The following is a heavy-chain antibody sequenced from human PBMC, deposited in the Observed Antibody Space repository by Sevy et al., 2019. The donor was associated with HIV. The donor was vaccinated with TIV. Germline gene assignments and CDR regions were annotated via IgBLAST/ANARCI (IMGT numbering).Heavy chain of an antibody. Sequence: RGSLRLSCAASGFTFSSYAMSWVRQAPGKGLEWVSAISGSGYFTYYTDSVKGRFTISRDNSKNTLDLQMNSLRAEDAAVYVCAKEGGGYYYDSSGLFDYWGQGTLVTVSS. CDR3: AKEGGGYYYDSSGLFDY. CDR1: GFTFSSYA. V-gene: IGHV3-23*01. J-gene: IGHJ4*02. CDR2: ISGSGYFT. D-gene: IGHD3-22*01.